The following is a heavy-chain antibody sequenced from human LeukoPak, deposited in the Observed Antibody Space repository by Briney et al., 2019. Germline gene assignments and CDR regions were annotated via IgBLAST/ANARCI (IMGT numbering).Heavy chain of an antibody. D-gene: IGHD6-19*01. CDR3: ARDCGWYARLFRFDP. J-gene: IGHJ5*02. CDR2: INPNSGGT. Sequence: GASVKVSCKASGYTFTGYYMHWGRQAPGQGLEWMGWINPNSGGTNYAQKFQGRVTMTRDTSISTAYMELSRLRSDDTAVYYCARDCGWYARLFRFDPWGQGTLVTVSS. CDR1: GYTFTGYY. V-gene: IGHV1-2*02.